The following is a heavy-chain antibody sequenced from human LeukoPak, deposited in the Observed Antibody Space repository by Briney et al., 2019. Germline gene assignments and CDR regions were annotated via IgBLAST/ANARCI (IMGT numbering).Heavy chain of an antibody. CDR3: SSSSWYYYYYMDV. V-gene: IGHV1-69*05. CDR1: GGTFSSYA. Sequence: SVKVSCKASGGTFSSYAISWVRQAPGQGLEWVGRIIPIFGTANYAQKFQGRVTITTDESTSTAYMELSSLRSEDTAVYYCSSSSWYYYYYMDVWGKGTTVTVSS. J-gene: IGHJ6*03. D-gene: IGHD6-13*01. CDR2: IIPIFGTA.